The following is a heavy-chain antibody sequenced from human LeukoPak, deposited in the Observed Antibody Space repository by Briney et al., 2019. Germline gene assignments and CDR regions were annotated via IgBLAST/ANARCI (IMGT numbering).Heavy chain of an antibody. V-gene: IGHV3-30*02. CDR3: AKDAHYYDSSGYYYANNY. CDR1: GFTFSSYG. J-gene: IGHJ4*02. D-gene: IGHD3-22*01. Sequence: GGSLRLSCAASGFTFSSYGMHWVRQAPGKGLEWVAFIRYDGSNKYYADSVKGRFTISRDNSKNTLYLQMNSLRAEDTAVYYCAKDAHYYDSSGYYYANNYWGQGTLVTVSS. CDR2: IRYDGSNK.